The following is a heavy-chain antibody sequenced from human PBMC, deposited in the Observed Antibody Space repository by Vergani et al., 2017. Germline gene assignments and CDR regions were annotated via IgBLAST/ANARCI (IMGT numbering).Heavy chain of an antibody. D-gene: IGHD2-15*01. V-gene: IGHV3-21*01. CDR2: ISSSSSYI. CDR1: GFTFSSYS. J-gene: IGHJ6*03. Sequence: EVQLVESGGGLVQPGGSLRLSCAASGFTFSSYSMNWVRQAPGKGLEWVSSISSSSSYIYYADSEKGRFTISRDNSKNTLYLQMNSLRAEDTAVYYCAGDPLICSGRSCYFYIDVWGKGTTVTVSS. CDR3: AGDPLICSGRSCYFYIDV.